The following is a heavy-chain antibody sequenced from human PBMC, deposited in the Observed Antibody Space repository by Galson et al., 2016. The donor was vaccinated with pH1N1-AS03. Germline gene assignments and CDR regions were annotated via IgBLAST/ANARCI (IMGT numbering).Heavy chain of an antibody. D-gene: IGHD2/OR15-2a*01. CDR1: AGTFATFA. Sequence: SVKVPCKASAGTFATFAVSWVRQARGQGLEWMGGVIPLSGTTNYAQQFQGRVTITADDSTGTAYMELSSLRSDDTDVYYCARDRYRDTSTDFYESAYWGQGTLVTVSS. CDR2: VIPLSGTT. V-gene: IGHV1-69*13. J-gene: IGHJ4*02. CDR3: ARDRYRDTSTDFYESAY.